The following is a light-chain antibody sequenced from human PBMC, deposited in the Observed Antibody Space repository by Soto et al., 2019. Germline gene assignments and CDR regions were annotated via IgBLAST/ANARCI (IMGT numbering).Light chain of an antibody. Sequence: DIHMTQSPSTVSVSVLDRVTITCRASESIDSWLAWHQQKPGRAPKLLISKASSLESGVPSRFSGSGFGTEFTLTISSLQPDDFATYYCQQYNSYRAFGQGTKV. CDR2: KAS. CDR1: ESIDSW. V-gene: IGKV1-5*03. CDR3: QQYNSYRA. J-gene: IGKJ1*01.